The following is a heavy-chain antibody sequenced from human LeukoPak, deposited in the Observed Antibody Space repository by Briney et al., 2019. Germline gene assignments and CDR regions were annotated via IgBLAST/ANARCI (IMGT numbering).Heavy chain of an antibody. CDR2: INPNSGGT. V-gene: IGHV1-2*02. CDR3: ARELVGATRDAFDI. CDR1: GYVFTGYS. Sequence: ASVKVSCKASGYVFTGYSIHWLRQAPGQGLEWMGWINPNSGGTNYAQKFQGRVTMTRDTSISTAYMELSRLRSDDTAVYYCARELVGATRDAFDIWGQGTMVTVSS. D-gene: IGHD1-26*01. J-gene: IGHJ3*02.